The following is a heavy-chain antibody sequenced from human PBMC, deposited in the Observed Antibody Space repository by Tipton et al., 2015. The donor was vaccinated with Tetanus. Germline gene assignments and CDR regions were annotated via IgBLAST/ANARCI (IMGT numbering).Heavy chain of an antibody. CDR1: GFAFSTYA. J-gene: IGHJ4*02. CDR2: LSGSGATT. V-gene: IGHV3-23*01. Sequence: SLRLSCAASGFAFSTYAMTWVRQAPGKGLEWVSTLSGSGATTYYTDSVKGRFSISRDNSRSTLFLQMNSLRAEDTAIYFCARPPPDYRRTWTTYYFDFWGQGTVVTVSS. CDR3: ARPPPDYRRTWTTYYFDF. D-gene: IGHD3/OR15-3a*01.